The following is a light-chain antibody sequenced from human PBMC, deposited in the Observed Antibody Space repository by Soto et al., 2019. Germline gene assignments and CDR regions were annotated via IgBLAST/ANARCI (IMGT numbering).Light chain of an antibody. CDR2: DAS. V-gene: IGKV1-33*01. Sequence: DIQMTQSPSSLSASVGDRVTITCQASQDSSNYLNWYQQKPGNAPKLLIYDASNLETGVPSRFSGSGSGTDFTFTISSLQAEDIATYYCQQYDNLLALTFGGGTKVEIK. J-gene: IGKJ4*01. CDR3: QQYDNLLALT. CDR1: QDSSNY.